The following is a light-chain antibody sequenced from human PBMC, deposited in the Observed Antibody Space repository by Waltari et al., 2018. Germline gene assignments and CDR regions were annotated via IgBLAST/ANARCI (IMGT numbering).Light chain of an antibody. Sequence: DIQMTQSPSSLSASVGDRVTITCRARQSITRYLNWYQQKPGKAPKPLIYTTSTLQSDIPSRFSGSGSGTDFTLTISSLQPEDFATYYCQQSFNTPRTFGQGTKLEIK. CDR3: QQSFNTPRT. CDR2: TTS. CDR1: QSITRY. V-gene: IGKV1-39*01. J-gene: IGKJ2*01.